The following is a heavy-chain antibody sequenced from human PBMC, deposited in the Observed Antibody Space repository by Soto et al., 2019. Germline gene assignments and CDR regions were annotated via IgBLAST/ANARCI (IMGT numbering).Heavy chain of an antibody. J-gene: IGHJ4*02. CDR3: ARARSHRAGLFDY. Sequence: SETLSLTCTVSGGSVSSGSYYWSWIRQPPGKGLEWIGYIYYSGSTNYNPSLKGRVTISVDTSKNQFSLKLSSVTAADTAVYYCARARSHRAGLFDYWGQGTLVTVSS. V-gene: IGHV4-61*01. CDR2: IYYSGST. CDR1: GGSVSSGSYY.